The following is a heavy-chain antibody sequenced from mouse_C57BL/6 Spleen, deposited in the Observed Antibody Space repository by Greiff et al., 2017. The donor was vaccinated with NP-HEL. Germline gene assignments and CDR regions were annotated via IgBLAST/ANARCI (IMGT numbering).Heavy chain of an antibody. J-gene: IGHJ2*01. V-gene: IGHV1-59*01. CDR3: ARSYYGSSLYFDY. Sequence: VQLQQSGAELVRPGTSVKLSCKASGYTFTSYWMHWVKQRPGQGLEWIGVIDPSDSYTNYNQKFKGKATLTVDTSSSTAYMQLSSLTSEDSAVYYCARSYYGSSLYFDYWGQSTTLTVSS. D-gene: IGHD1-1*01. CDR2: IDPSDSYT. CDR1: GYTFTSYW.